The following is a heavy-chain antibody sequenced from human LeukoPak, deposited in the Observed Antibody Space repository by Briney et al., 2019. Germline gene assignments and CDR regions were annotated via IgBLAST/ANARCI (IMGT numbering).Heavy chain of an antibody. D-gene: IGHD6-19*01. Sequence: SETLSLTCTVSGGSISSGDYYWSRIRQPPGKGLEWIGYIYYSGSTYYNPSLKSRVTISVDTSKNQFSLKLSSVTAADTAVYYCARDPAVGWFDPWGQGTLVTVSS. V-gene: IGHV4-30-4*08. CDR1: GGSISSGDYY. CDR2: IYYSGST. J-gene: IGHJ5*02. CDR3: ARDPAVGWFDP.